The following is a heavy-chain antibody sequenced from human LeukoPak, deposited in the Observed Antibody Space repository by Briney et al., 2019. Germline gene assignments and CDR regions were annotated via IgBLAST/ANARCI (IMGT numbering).Heavy chain of an antibody. V-gene: IGHV3-30-3*01. CDR2: ISYDGSNK. J-gene: IGHJ4*02. CDR3: ARVRSSWYWVDY. Sequence: PGGSLRLSCAASGFTFSSYAMHWVRQAPGKGLEWVADISYDGSNKYYADSVKGRFTISRDNSKNTLYLQMNSLRAEDTAVYYCARVRSSWYWVDYWGQGTLVTVSS. D-gene: IGHD6-13*01. CDR1: GFTFSSYA.